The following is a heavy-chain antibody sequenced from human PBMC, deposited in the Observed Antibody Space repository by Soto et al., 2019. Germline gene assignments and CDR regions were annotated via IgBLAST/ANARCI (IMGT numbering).Heavy chain of an antibody. CDR2: IYHSGST. D-gene: IGHD2-15*01. J-gene: IGHJ6*02. V-gene: IGHV4-30-2*01. CDR1: GGSISSGGYS. CDR3: ARLLGYCSGGSCYSNGMDV. Sequence: QLQLQESGSGLVKPSQTLSLTCAVSGGSISSGGYSWSWIRQPPGKGLEWIGYIYHSGSTYYNPSLKSRVTISVDRSKNQFSLKLSSVTAADTAVYYCARLLGYCSGGSCYSNGMDVWGQGTTVTVSS.